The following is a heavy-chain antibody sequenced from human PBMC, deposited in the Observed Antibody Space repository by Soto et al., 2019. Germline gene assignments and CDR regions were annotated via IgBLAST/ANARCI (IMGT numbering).Heavy chain of an antibody. D-gene: IGHD2-15*01. CDR1: GGSISSSSYY. J-gene: IGHJ4*02. CDR3: ARHTPAISISDH. Sequence: QLQLQESGPGLVKPSETLSLTCTVSGGSISSSSYYWGWIRQPPGKGLEWIGSIYNPSLKSRVTISVDTSKNLCSLKLSSVTAADTAVYYFARHTPAISISDHWGQGTLVTVSS. CDR2: I. V-gene: IGHV4-39*02.